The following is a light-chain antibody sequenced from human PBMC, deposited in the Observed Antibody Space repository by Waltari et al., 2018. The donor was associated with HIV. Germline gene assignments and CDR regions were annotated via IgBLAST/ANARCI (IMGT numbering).Light chain of an antibody. CDR1: RSHVGAYDR. V-gene: IGLV2-18*02. J-gene: IGLJ1*01. CDR2: EVI. CDR3: SSYTSSNIYV. Sequence: QSALTQPPSVSGSPGQSVTISCPGPRSHVGAYDRISWYHHPPGTAPKLMIYEVIYRPSGVPDRFSGSKSGNTASLTISGLQAEDEGDYYCSSYTSSNIYVFGTATTVTVL.